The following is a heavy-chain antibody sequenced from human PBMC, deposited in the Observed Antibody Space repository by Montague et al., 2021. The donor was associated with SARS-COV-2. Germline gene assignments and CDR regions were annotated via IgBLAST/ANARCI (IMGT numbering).Heavy chain of an antibody. CDR2: TSYRSKWIN. Sequence: CAISGDSVSSVRAAWNWIRQTPSRGLEWLGRTSYRSKWINAYAVSQESRMSITPDTSTNQFSLHLSFVTPDDTAVYYCAREGVHAFDIWGQGTPVIVSS. CDR3: AREGVHAFDI. J-gene: IGHJ3*02. V-gene: IGHV6-1*01. CDR1: GDSVSSVRAA.